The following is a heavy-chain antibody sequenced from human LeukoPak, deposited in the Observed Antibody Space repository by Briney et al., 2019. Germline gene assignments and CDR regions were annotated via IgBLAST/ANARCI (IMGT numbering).Heavy chain of an antibody. J-gene: IGHJ4*02. D-gene: IGHD3-22*01. CDR2: IVGSSTII. Sequence: GGSLRLSRAASGFSFSSYSMSWVRQAPGKGLEWLSYIVGSSTIIYYADSVKGRFTISRDNAQNSLYLQMNSLRAEDTAIYYCATSRDSSGYFFVNYFDNWGQGTLVTVSP. CDR3: ATSRDSSGYFFVNYFDN. CDR1: GFSFSSYS. V-gene: IGHV3-48*01.